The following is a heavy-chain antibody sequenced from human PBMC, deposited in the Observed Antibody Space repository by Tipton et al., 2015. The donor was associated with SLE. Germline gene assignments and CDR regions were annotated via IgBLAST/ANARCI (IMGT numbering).Heavy chain of an antibody. CDR2: ILYAGGTT. V-gene: IGHV4-39*01. Sequence: TLSLTCTVSGGSITSTPYWWGWIRQPPGKNLEWIGSILYAGGTTYYNPPLKSRVAIDIDASKNQFSVRLTSVTAADTAIYYCARSMLTTKRVFDYWGQGTLVTVSS. CDR1: GGSITSTPYW. J-gene: IGHJ4*02. CDR3: ARSMLTTKRVFDY. D-gene: IGHD3-16*01.